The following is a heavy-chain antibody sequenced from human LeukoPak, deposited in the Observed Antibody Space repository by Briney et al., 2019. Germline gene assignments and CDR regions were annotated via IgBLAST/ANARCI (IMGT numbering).Heavy chain of an antibody. D-gene: IGHD3-10*01. V-gene: IGHV1-2*02. J-gene: IGHJ4*02. CDR3: ARVGAYGSGSYLVY. CDR1: GYTFTGYY. Sequence: ASVKVSCKASGYTFTGYYIHWVRQAPGQGLEWMGWINPNSGVTNYAQTFQGRVTMTRDTSITPAYMELSSLRSDDTAVYYCARVGAYGSGSYLVYWGQGTLATVSS. CDR2: INPNSGVT.